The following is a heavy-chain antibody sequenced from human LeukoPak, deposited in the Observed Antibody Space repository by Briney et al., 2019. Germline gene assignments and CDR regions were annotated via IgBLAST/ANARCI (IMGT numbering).Heavy chain of an antibody. CDR2: ISSSGSSI. J-gene: IGHJ4*02. CDR3: ARVPYDSSGYYYPDY. D-gene: IGHD3-22*01. Sequence: GGSLRLSCAASGFTFSDYYMNWIRQAPGKGLEWVSYISSSGSSIDYAGSVKGRFTISRDNAKNSLYLQMNSLRAEDTAVYYCARVPYDSSGYYYPDYWGQGTLVTVSS. V-gene: IGHV3-11*04. CDR1: GFTFSDYY.